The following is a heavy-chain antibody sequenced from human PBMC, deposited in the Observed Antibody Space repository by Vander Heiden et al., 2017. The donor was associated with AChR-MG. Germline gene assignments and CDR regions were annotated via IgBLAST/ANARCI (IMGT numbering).Heavy chain of an antibody. J-gene: IGHJ4*02. Sequence: EVQLVQSGAEVKEAGESLRIPCKGSGSTFSSYWIGWVRQTPGKGLEWMGSIYPGDSDTRYSPSFQGQVTISADKSITTAYLQWSSLKASDAAMYYCARSYDSSGRYFDYWGQGTLVTVSS. CDR3: ARSYDSSGRYFDY. CDR2: IYPGDSDT. D-gene: IGHD3-22*01. V-gene: IGHV5-51*01. CDR1: GSTFSSYW.